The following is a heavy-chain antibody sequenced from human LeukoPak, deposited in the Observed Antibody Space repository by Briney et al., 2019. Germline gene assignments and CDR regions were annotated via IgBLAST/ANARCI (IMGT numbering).Heavy chain of an antibody. D-gene: IGHD2-15*01. Sequence: SQTLSLTCAISGDSVSSNSAAWNWIRQSPSRGLEWLGRTFYRSKWYNDYAVSVKSRITINPDTSKNRFSLQLNSVTPEDTAVYYCARDPILGYCSGGSCYSLFNWGQGTLVTVSS. CDR1: GDSVSSNSAA. V-gene: IGHV6-1*01. CDR3: ARDPILGYCSGGSCYSLFN. J-gene: IGHJ4*02. CDR2: TFYRSKWYN.